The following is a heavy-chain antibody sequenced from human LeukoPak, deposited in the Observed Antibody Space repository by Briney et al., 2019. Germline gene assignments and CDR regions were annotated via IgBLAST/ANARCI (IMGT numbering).Heavy chain of an antibody. Sequence: QTGGSLRLSCAASGFTFSSYGMHWVRQAPGKGLEWVAVIWYDGSNKHYADSVKGRFTISRDNSKNTLYLQMNSLRAEDTAVYYCARDLTGSDAFDIWGQGTMVTVSS. CDR2: IWYDGSNK. V-gene: IGHV3-33*01. D-gene: IGHD3-10*01. CDR1: GFTFSSYG. CDR3: ARDLTGSDAFDI. J-gene: IGHJ3*02.